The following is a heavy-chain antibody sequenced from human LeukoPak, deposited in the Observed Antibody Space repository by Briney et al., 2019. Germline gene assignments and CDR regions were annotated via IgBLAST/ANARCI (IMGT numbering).Heavy chain of an antibody. D-gene: IGHD2-8*02. Sequence: PGGSLRLSCAGSGFALKSYSLTWVRQAPGRGLEWVSSISSTSAYIHYADSVKGRFTISRDNVDNVVYLEMNSLGAEDTATYYCARVAVSGPTGWFDSWGQGTLVIVSS. CDR1: GFALKSYS. CDR2: ISSTSAYI. V-gene: IGHV3-21*01. J-gene: IGHJ5*01. CDR3: ARVAVSGPTGWFDS.